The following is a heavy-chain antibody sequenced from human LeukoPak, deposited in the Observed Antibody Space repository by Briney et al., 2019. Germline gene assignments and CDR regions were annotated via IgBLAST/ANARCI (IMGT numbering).Heavy chain of an antibody. D-gene: IGHD2-21*01. J-gene: IGHJ4*02. CDR2: IIPFLGTT. CDR1: GGVFTTYA. CDR3: TIIPNVILFTHYFEY. Sequence: GASVKVSCKAPGGVFTTYAVSWVRQAPGQGLEWMGSIIPFLGTTNYAQKFQGRVTITADEPTRTAYMELTYVRPDDTAVYYCTIIPNVILFTHYFEYWGQGTLVTVSS. V-gene: IGHV1-69*11.